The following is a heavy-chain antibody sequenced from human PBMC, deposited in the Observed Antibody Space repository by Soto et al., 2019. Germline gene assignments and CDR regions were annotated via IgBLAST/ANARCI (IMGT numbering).Heavy chain of an antibody. V-gene: IGHV3-33*01. CDR2: ILNDGSNR. CDR1: GFTFSNYG. J-gene: IGHJ6*02. CDR3: AREDEYLGNGMDV. D-gene: IGHD3-16*01. Sequence: QVQLVESGGGVVQPGRSLTLSCAASGFTFSNYGMHWVRQAPGKGLEWVAVILNDGSNRYHADSVKDRFTIARDNSKNTMYLQMNRLRAEDTAVDYCAREDEYLGNGMDVWGQGTTVTVS.